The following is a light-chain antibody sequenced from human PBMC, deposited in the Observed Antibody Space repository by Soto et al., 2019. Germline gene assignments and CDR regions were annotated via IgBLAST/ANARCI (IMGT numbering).Light chain of an antibody. CDR2: GAS. Sequence: EIVLTESPATLSLARGEGATLSCRASQSVSSYLAWYQQKPGQAPRLLISGASTRATGIPARLSGSGSGTEFTLTISSLRSEDFAVYYCQQYDNWPITFGQGTRLEIK. V-gene: IGKV3-15*01. CDR1: QSVSSY. CDR3: QQYDNWPIT. J-gene: IGKJ5*01.